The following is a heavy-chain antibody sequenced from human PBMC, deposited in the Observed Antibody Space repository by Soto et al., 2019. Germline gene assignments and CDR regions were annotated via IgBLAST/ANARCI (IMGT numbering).Heavy chain of an antibody. CDR3: ARVYDILPGYYYGMDV. CDR1: GFTFSSYW. V-gene: IGHV3-74*01. CDR2: INSDGSST. J-gene: IGHJ6*02. Sequence: EVQLVESGGGLVQPGGSLRLSCAASGFTFSSYWMHWVRQAPGKGLVWVSRINSDGSSTSYADSVKGRFTISRDNAKNTLYLQMNSLGAEDTAVYYCARVYDILPGYYYGMDVWGQGTTVTVSS. D-gene: IGHD3-9*01.